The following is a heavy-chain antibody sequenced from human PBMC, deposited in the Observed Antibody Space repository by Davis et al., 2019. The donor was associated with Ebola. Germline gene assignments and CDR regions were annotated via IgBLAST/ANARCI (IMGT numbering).Heavy chain of an antibody. J-gene: IGHJ4*02. CDR2: INHSGST. Sequence: SETLSLTCAVYGGSFSGYYWSWIRQPPGKGLEWIGEINHSGSTNYSPSLKSRVTISVDTSKNQFSLKLSSVTAADTAVHYCARGYSYGSRIFDYWGQGTLVTVSS. V-gene: IGHV4-34*01. D-gene: IGHD5-18*01. CDR1: GGSFSGYY. CDR3: ARGYSYGSRIFDY.